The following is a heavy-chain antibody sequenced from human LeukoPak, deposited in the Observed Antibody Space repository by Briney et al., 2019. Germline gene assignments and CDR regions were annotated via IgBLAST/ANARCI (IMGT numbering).Heavy chain of an antibody. Sequence: PGGSLRLSCAASGFTFNSYWMSWVRQAPGKGLEWVANIKQDGSEKYYVDPVKGRFTISRDNAKNSLYLQMNSLRAEDTAVYYCASRAHFWSGPGGWGQGTLVTVSS. J-gene: IGHJ4*02. CDR2: IKQDGSEK. CDR3: ASRAHFWSGPGG. V-gene: IGHV3-7*01. CDR1: GFTFNSYW. D-gene: IGHD3-3*02.